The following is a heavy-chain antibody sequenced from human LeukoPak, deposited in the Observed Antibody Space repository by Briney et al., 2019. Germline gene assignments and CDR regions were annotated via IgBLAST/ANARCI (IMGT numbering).Heavy chain of an antibody. D-gene: IGHD3-22*01. Sequence: SETLSLTCAVYGGSFSGYYWSWIRQPPGKGLEWIGEINHSGSTNYNPSLKSRVTISVDTSKNQFSLKLSSVPAADTAVYYCARDLDYYGSTWFDPWGQGTLVTVSS. CDR1: GGSFSGYY. J-gene: IGHJ5*02. CDR3: ARDLDYYGSTWFDP. V-gene: IGHV4-34*01. CDR2: INHSGST.